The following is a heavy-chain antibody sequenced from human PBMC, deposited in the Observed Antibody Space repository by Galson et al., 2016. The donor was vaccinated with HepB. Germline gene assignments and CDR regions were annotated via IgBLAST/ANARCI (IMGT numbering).Heavy chain of an antibody. CDR2: VFFSGDT. J-gene: IGHJ4*02. V-gene: IGHV4-59*11. Sequence: ETLSLTCIVSGVSINGHSWSWIRQPPGKGLEWIGYVFFSGDTDSNPSLKSRVTMSVEPSENQFSLRLRSVTAADTAVYHCARVERLFYYDGGAAYKSFHFDSWGRGALVTVSS. CDR3: ARVERLFYYDGGAAYKSFHFDS. CDR1: GVSINGHS. D-gene: IGHD3-16*01.